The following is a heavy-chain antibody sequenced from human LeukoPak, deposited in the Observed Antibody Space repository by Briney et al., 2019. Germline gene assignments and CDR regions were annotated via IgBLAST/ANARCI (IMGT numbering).Heavy chain of an antibody. V-gene: IGHV5-51*01. CDR3: ARRYCSSTSCQFFDY. CDR1: GYSFTGHW. J-gene: IGHJ4*02. D-gene: IGHD2-2*01. CDR2: IYPGDSDT. Sequence: GESLKISCKGSGYSFTGHWIGWVRQMPGKGLEWMGIIYPGDSDTRYSPSFEGQVTISADKSMSTAYLQWSSLKASDTAMYYCARRYCSSTSCQFFDYWGQGNLVTVSS.